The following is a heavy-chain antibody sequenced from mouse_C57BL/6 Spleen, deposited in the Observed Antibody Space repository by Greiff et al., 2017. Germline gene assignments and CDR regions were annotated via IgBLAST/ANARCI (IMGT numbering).Heavy chain of an antibody. V-gene: IGHV1-50*01. D-gene: IGHD1-1*01. Sequence: QVQLQQPGAELVKPGASVKLSCKASGYIFTSYWMQWVKQRPGQGLEWIGEIDPSDSYTNYNQKFKGKATLTVDTSSSTAYMQLSSLTSEDSAVYYCASLYYYGSSLYFDYWGQGTTLTVSS. J-gene: IGHJ2*01. CDR3: ASLYYYGSSLYFDY. CDR1: GYIFTSYW. CDR2: IDPSDSYT.